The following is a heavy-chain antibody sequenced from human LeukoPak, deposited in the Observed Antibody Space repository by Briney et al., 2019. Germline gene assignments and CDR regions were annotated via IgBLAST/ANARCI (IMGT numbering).Heavy chain of an antibody. V-gene: IGHV3-21*01. D-gene: IGHD6-19*01. CDR1: GFTFDDYA. CDR3: ARAEATGWYY. CDR2: ISSSNSYI. J-gene: IGHJ4*02. Sequence: GGSLRLSCAASGFTFDDYAMHWVRQAPGKGLELVSSISSSNSYIYYEDSVKGRCTISRDNAKNSLYLQMNSLRAEDTAVYYCARAEATGWYYWGQGTLVTVSS.